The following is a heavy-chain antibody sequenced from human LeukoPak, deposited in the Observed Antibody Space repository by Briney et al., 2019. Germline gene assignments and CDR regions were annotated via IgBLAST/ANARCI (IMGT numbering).Heavy chain of an antibody. CDR1: GTTFKDFN. V-gene: IGHV1-69-2*01. CDR3: ARVEGAWSNQLLRTLYYYYMDV. Sequence: ASVKVSCKVSGTTFKDFNIHWVQQAPGKGLEWLGLVDPEDGETKYGKKFQGRVTMTTDTSTSTAYMELRSLRSDDTAVYYCARVEGAWSNQLLRTLYYYYMDVWGKGTTVTVSS. CDR2: VDPEDGET. D-gene: IGHD2-2*01. J-gene: IGHJ6*03.